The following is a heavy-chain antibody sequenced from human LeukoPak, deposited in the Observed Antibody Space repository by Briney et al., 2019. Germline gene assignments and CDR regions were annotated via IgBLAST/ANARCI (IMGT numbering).Heavy chain of an antibody. Sequence: ASVTVSCKASGYTFTGYYMHWLRQAPGQGLEGMGWINPKSGGTNYAQKFQGRVTMTRDTSISTAYMELSRLRSDDTAVYYCARGCSGGSCYRPEYFQHWGQGTLVTVSS. CDR2: INPKSGGT. J-gene: IGHJ1*01. CDR3: ARGCSGGSCYRPEYFQH. D-gene: IGHD2-15*01. V-gene: IGHV1-2*02. CDR1: GYTFTGYY.